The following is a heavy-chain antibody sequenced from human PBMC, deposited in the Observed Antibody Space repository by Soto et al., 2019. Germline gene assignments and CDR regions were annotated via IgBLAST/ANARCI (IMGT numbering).Heavy chain of an antibody. CDR2: IYHSGST. J-gene: IGHJ6*03. Sequence: SETLSLTCAVSSGSISSSNWWSWVRQPPGKGLEWIGEIYHSGSTNYNPSLKSRVTISVDKSKNQFSLKLSSVTAADTAVYYCARGGEGSSSRIIDVRGKGTTVTVSS. CDR3: ARGGEGSSSRIIDV. D-gene: IGHD6-13*01. V-gene: IGHV4-4*02. CDR1: SGSISSSNW.